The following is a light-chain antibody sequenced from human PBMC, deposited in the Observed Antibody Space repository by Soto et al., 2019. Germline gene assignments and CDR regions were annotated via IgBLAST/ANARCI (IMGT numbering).Light chain of an antibody. J-gene: IGLJ3*02. CDR2: GND. V-gene: IGLV1-51*01. Sequence: QSVLTQPPSVSAASGQTVTISCSGGTSNIGHNYVSWYQQLPGTAPTLLIYGNDKRPSGIPDRFSGSKSGTSATLAITGLQTGDEADYYCATWDTNLSAVFGGGTKLTVL. CDR3: ATWDTNLSAV. CDR1: TSNIGHNY.